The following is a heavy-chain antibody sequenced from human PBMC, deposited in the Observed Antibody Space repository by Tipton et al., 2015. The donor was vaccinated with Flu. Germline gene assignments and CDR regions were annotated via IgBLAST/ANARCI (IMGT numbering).Heavy chain of an antibody. CDR1: GFTFSSYG. CDR2: ISYDGSNK. CDR3: ARDHGDYVDAFDI. J-gene: IGHJ3*02. V-gene: IGHV3-30*03. Sequence: SLRLSCAASGFTFSSYGMHWVRQAPGKGLEWVAVISYDGSNKYYADSVKGRFTISRDNSKNTLYLQMNSLRAEDTAVYYCARDHGDYVDAFDIWGQGTTVTVSS. D-gene: IGHD4-17*01.